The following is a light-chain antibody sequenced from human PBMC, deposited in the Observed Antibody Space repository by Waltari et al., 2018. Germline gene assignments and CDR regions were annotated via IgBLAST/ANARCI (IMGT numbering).Light chain of an antibody. J-gene: IGLJ1*01. Sequence: SGLTQAPSASGSPGQSVPISCTGTSSDVGAYTYVSWYQQHPGKGPKVIIYEVNKRPSGVPDRFSGSKSGNTASLTVSGLQAEDEADYYCSSYAGSNNFVFGSGTTVTVL. CDR1: SSDVGAYTY. CDR3: SSYAGSNNFV. V-gene: IGLV2-8*01. CDR2: EVN.